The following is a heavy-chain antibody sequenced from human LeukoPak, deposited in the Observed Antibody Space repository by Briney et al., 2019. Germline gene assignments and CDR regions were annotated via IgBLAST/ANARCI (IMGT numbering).Heavy chain of an antibody. CDR2: IYHSGST. Sequence: SQTLSLTCAVSGGSISSGGYSWSWIRQPPGKGLEWIGYIYHSGSTYYNPSLKSRVSISIDRSKNQFSLKLSSVTAADTAAYYCARAFYGDYFDYWGQGTLVTVSS. D-gene: IGHD4-17*01. J-gene: IGHJ4*02. CDR3: ARAFYGDYFDY. V-gene: IGHV4-30-2*01. CDR1: GGSISSGGYS.